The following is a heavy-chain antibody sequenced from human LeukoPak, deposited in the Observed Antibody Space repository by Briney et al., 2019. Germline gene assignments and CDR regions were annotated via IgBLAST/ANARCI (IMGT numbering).Heavy chain of an antibody. CDR1: GGSISSGGYY. CDR2: IYYSGST. J-gene: IGHJ6*04. CDR3: ARDGYCSSTSYCYGMDV. Sequence: PSETLSLTCTVSGGSISSGGYYWSWIRQHPGMGLEGIVYIYYSGSTYYNPSLKSRVTISVDTSKNQFSLKLSSVTAADTAVYYCARDGYCSSTSYCYGMDVWGKGTTVTVSS. V-gene: IGHV4-31*03. D-gene: IGHD2-2*03.